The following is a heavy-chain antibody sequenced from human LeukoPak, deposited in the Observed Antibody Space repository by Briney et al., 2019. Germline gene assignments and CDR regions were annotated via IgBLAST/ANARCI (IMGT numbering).Heavy chain of an antibody. J-gene: IGHJ6*03. CDR3: ARDTPYMDV. CDR1: GFTFSSYG. CDR2: ISTSSSTI. Sequence: GGSLRLSCAASGFTFSSYGMNWVRPAPGKGLEWVSHISTSSSTIFYADSVKGRFTMTRDNAKNSLYLQMNSLRAEDTAVYYCARDTPYMDVWGKGTTVTISS. V-gene: IGHV3-48*01.